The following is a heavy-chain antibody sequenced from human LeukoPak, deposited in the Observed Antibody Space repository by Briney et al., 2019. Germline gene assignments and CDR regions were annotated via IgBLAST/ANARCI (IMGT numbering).Heavy chain of an antibody. V-gene: IGHV1-8*01. J-gene: IGHJ6*03. CDR2: MNPSSGNT. CDR1: GYTFTSYD. CDR3: ARGRLGTIFGVVIMAYYYYYMDV. D-gene: IGHD3-3*01. Sequence: GASVKVSCKASGYTFTSYDINWVRQATGQGLEWMGWMNPSSGNTGYAQKFQGRVTMTRNTSISTAYMELSSLRSEDTAVYYCARGRLGTIFGVVIMAYYYYYMDVWGKGTTVTVSS.